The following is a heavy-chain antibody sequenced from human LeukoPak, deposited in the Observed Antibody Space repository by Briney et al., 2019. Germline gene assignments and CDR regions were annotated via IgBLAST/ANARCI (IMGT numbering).Heavy chain of an antibody. V-gene: IGHV1-2*02. CDR2: IDSNTGDT. Sequence: ASVKVSCKASGYTFTAYYLHWVRQAPGQGLEWMGWIDSNTGDTKYTQKFQGRVSMTRDTSFNTAYMELSGLTSDDTAVYYCARDRSITEKYTGRYFHDYWGQGSLVTVSS. CDR3: ARDRSITEKYTGRYFHDY. D-gene: IGHD1-26*01. CDR1: GYTFTAYY. J-gene: IGHJ4*02.